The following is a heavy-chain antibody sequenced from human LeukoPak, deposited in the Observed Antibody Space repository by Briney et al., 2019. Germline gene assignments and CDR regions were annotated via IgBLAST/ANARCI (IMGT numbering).Heavy chain of an antibody. CDR2: ISSSSSTI. CDR3: ARDRLHYGEYEKTLDY. Sequence: GGSLRLSCAASGFTFSSYSMNWVRQAPGKGLEWVSYISSSSSTIYYADSVKGRFTISRDNAKNSLYLQMNSLRAEDTAVYYCARDRLHYGEYEKTLDYWGQGTLVTVSS. CDR1: GFTFSSYS. V-gene: IGHV3-48*01. J-gene: IGHJ4*02. D-gene: IGHD4-17*01.